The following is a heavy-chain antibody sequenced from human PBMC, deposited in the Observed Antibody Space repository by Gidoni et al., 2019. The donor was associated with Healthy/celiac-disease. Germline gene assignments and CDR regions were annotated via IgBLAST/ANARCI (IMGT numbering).Heavy chain of an antibody. CDR3: ACGSYDSSGYYWFGSV. Sequence: AKPTETLTLTCTVSGFSLSNARMGVSWIRQPPGKALEWLAHIFSNDEKSYSTSLKSRLTISKDTSKSQVVLTMTNMDPVNTATYYCACGSYDSSGYYWFGSVWGQGTLVTVSS. CDR2: IFSNDEK. J-gene: IGHJ4*02. D-gene: IGHD3-22*01. CDR1: GFSLSNARMG. V-gene: IGHV2-26*04.